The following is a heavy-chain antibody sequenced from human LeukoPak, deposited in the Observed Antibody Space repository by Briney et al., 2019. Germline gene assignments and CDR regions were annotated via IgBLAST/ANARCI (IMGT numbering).Heavy chain of an antibody. CDR2: IYSGGST. J-gene: IGHJ3*02. CDR1: GFTFSSYD. D-gene: IGHD4-17*01. Sequence: GSLRLSCAASGFTFSSYDMSWVRQAPGKGLEWVSIIYSGGSTYYADSVKGRFTISRDNSKNTLYLQMNSLRAEDTAVYYCARHLSGDDIWGQGTMVTVSS. V-gene: IGHV3-66*04. CDR3: ARHLSGDDI.